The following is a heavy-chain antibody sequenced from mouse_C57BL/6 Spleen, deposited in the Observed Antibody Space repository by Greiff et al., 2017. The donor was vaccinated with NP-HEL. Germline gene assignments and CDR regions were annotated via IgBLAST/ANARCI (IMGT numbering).Heavy chain of an antibody. D-gene: IGHD1-2*01. V-gene: IGHV5-6*02. J-gene: IGHJ4*01. CDR3: ARRGTTAPMDY. CDR2: ISSGGSYT. CDR1: GFTFSSYG. Sequence: EVMLVESGGDLVKPGGSLKLSCAASGFTFSSYGMSWVRQTPDKRLEWVATISSGGSYTYYPDSVKGRFTISRDNAKNTLYLQMSSLKSEDTAMYYCARRGTTAPMDYWGQGTSVTVSS.